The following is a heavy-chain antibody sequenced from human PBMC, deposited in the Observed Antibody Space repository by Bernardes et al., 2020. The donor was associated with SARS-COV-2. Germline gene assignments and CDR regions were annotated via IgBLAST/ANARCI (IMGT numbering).Heavy chain of an antibody. CDR1: GYSFTSYW. V-gene: IGHV5-51*01. Sequence: GESLKISCKGSGYSFTSYWIGWVRQMPGKGLEWMGIIYPGDSDTRYSPSFQGQVTISADNSKNTLYLQMNSLRAEDTAVYYCARDLPFGELLTSDYWGQGTLVTVSS. CDR3: ARDLPFGELLTSDY. D-gene: IGHD3-10*01. CDR2: IYPGDSDT. J-gene: IGHJ4*02.